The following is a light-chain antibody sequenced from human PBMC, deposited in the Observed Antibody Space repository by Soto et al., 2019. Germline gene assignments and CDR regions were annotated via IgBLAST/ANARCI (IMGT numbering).Light chain of an antibody. CDR2: DVN. CDR3: CSYAGSFVV. V-gene: IGLV2-11*01. J-gene: IGLJ2*01. Sequence: QSVLTQPRSVSGSPGQSVTISCTGTSSDVGGYNYVSWYLHHPGKAPKVMIYDVNKRHSGVPVGFSGAKSDNTASLTISGLQAEDEADYYCCSYAGSFVVFGGGTQLTVL. CDR1: SSDVGGYNY.